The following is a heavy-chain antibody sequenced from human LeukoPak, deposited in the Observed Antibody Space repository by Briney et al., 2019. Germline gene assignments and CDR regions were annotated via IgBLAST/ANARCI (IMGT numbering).Heavy chain of an antibody. Sequence: ASVKVSCKVSGYTLTELSIHWVRQAPGRGLEWMGGFDPEDGETIYAQRFQGRVTMTEDTSTDTAYMELSSLRSEDAAVYYCATVSYYYDSSGYQGYFQHWGQGTLVTVSS. CDR3: ATVSYYYDSSGYQGYFQH. J-gene: IGHJ1*01. CDR2: FDPEDGET. V-gene: IGHV1-24*01. D-gene: IGHD3-22*01. CDR1: GYTLTELS.